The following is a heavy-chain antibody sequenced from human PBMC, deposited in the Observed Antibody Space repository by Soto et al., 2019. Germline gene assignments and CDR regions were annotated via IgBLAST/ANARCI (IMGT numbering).Heavy chain of an antibody. Sequence: QVTLKESGPVLVKPTETLTLTCTVSGFSLSNARMGVSWIRQPPGKALEWLAHIFSNDEKSYSTSLKSRPTISKDTSKSQVVLTMTNMDPVDTATYYCARIPGSSGWSVLWYFDLWGRGTLVTVSS. V-gene: IGHV2-26*01. J-gene: IGHJ2*01. CDR2: IFSNDEK. D-gene: IGHD6-19*01. CDR1: GFSLSNARMG. CDR3: ARIPGSSGWSVLWYFDL.